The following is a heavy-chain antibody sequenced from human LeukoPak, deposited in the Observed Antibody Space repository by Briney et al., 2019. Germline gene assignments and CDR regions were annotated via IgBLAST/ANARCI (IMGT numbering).Heavy chain of an antibody. Sequence: GGSLRLSCAASGFTFSSYWMHWVRQAPGKGLVWVSRINNDGSDTTYADTVKGRFTISRDNAKNTLYLQMNSLRAEDTAVYYCARGGAGNFDHWGQGTLVAVSS. D-gene: IGHD2-15*01. V-gene: IGHV3-74*01. CDR2: INNDGSDT. J-gene: IGHJ4*02. CDR3: ARGGAGNFDH. CDR1: GFTFSSYW.